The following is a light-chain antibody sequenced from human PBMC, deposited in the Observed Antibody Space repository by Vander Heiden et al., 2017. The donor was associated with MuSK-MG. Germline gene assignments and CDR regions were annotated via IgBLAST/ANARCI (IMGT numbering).Light chain of an antibody. J-gene: IGKJ1*01. CDR2: WAS. CDR1: QSLLYSSNNKNY. CDR3: QQYDSSPRT. Sequence: DIVMTQSPDSLPVSLGERATINCKSSQSLLYSSNNKNYLAWYQQKPGQPPKRLIYWASTRQSGVPDRFSGSGSGTDFTLTISSLQAEDVAVYYCQQYDSSPRTFGQGTKVEIK. V-gene: IGKV4-1*01.